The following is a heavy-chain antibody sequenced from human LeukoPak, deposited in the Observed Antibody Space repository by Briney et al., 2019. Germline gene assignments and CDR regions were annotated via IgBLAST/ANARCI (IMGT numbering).Heavy chain of an antibody. V-gene: IGHV3-33*08. Sequence: GFLRLSCAASGFTFNSYVMHWVRLAPGKGLEWVAVIWYDGSNKYYADSVKGRFTISRDNSKNTLYLQMNSLRAEDTAVYYCARGGLDFWSGYPSYYFDYWGQGTLVTVSS. CDR2: IWYDGSNK. D-gene: IGHD3-3*01. CDR3: ARGGLDFWSGYPSYYFDY. J-gene: IGHJ4*02. CDR1: GFTFNSYV.